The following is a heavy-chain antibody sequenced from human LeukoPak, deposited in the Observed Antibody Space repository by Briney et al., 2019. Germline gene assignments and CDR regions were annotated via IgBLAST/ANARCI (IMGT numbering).Heavy chain of an antibody. D-gene: IGHD4-11*01. CDR2: INPNSGGT. J-gene: IGHJ4*02. CDR1: GYTFTGYY. V-gene: IGHV1-2*02. Sequence: EASVKVSCKASGYTFTGYYMHWVRQATGQGLEWMGWINPNSGGTNYAQKFQGRVTITRDTSISTAYMELSRLRSDDTAVYYCAREHDYSNYVVDYWGQGTLVTVSS. CDR3: AREHDYSNYVVDY.